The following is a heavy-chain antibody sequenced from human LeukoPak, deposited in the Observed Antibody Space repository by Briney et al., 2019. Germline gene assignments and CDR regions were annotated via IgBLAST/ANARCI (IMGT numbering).Heavy chain of an antibody. CDR3: ARETPNFDLWGNSYYMDV. CDR1: GDSITSDGYY. V-gene: IGHV4-61*02. CDR2: IYTSGSA. J-gene: IGHJ6*03. D-gene: IGHD2-21*01. Sequence: SQTLSLTCTVSGDSITSDGYYWTWVRQPAGKGLEWVGRIYTSGSADYNPSLKSRVIISLNTSKNQFSLTLTSVTAADTAVYFCARETPNFDLWGNSYYMDVWGEGTTVTVSS.